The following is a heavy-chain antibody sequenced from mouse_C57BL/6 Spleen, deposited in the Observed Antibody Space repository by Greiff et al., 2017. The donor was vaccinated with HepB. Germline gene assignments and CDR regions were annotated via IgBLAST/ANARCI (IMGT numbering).Heavy chain of an antibody. CDR3: TDITTGGATRYFDV. CDR2: IRWKSDNYAT. V-gene: IGHV6-3*01. Sequence: EVKLVESGGGLVQPGGSMKLSCVASGFTFSNYWMNWVRQSPEKGLEWVAQIRWKSDNYATHYAESVKGRFTISRADSKSSVYLQMNNLRAEDTGIYYCTDITTGGATRYFDVWGTGTTVTVSS. J-gene: IGHJ1*03. D-gene: IGHD1-1*01. CDR1: GFTFSNYW.